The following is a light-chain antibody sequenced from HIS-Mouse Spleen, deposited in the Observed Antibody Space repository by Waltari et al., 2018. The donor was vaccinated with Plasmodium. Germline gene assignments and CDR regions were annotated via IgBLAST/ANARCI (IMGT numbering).Light chain of an antibody. V-gene: IGKV1-39*01. CDR3: QQSYSTPPT. J-gene: IGKJ4*01. CDR2: AAS. Sequence: DIQMTQSPSSLSASVGDRVTITCRASQSISSYLNWYQQKPGKAPKLLIYAASSFQSGVPSRFSGSGSGTDVTLTISSLQPEDFATYYCQQSYSTPPTFGGGTKVEIK. CDR1: QSISSY.